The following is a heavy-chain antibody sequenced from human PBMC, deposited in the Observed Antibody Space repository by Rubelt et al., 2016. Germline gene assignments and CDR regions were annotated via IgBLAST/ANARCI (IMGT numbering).Heavy chain of an antibody. CDR1: GGSIRSGGYY. V-gene: IGHV4-31*03. D-gene: IGHD5-12*01. CDR2: IYYRGST. CDR3: ARDSSDSGYDPIDY. J-gene: IGHJ4*02. Sequence: QVQLQESGPGLVKPSQTLSLTCTVSGGSIRSGGYYWSWVRQHPGKGLEWIGYIYYRGSTYYNPSLKSRVTISIETSKNHFSLKLISVTAADTAVYYCARDSSDSGYDPIDYWGQGTLVTVSS.